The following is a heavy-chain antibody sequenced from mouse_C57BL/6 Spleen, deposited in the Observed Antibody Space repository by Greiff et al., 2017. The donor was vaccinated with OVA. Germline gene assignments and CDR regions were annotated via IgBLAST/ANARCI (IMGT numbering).Heavy chain of an antibody. D-gene: IGHD2-3*01. CDR1: GYSITSGYY. J-gene: IGHJ3*01. CDR2: ISYDGSN. V-gene: IGHV3-6*01. Sequence: VQLKESGPGLVKPSQSLSLTCSVTGYSITSGYYWNWIRQFPGNKLEWMGYISYDGSNNYNPSLKNRISITRDTSKNQFFLTLNSVTTEDTATYYCAREGDGYYSAWFAYWGQGTLVTVSA. CDR3: AREGDGYYSAWFAY.